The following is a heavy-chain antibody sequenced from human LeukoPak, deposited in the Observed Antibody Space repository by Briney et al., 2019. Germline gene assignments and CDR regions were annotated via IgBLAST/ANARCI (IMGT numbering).Heavy chain of an antibody. J-gene: IGHJ4*02. Sequence: PGGSLRLSCTASGFTFSSYAMNWVRQVPGKGLVWVAAITEGSGGSTYYADSVTGRFTISRDNSKNTLYLLMNSLRAEDTAVYSCAKGLGYCGRPSCAEDYWGQGAQVTVSS. CDR3: AKGLGYCGRPSCAEDY. CDR2: ITEGSGGST. D-gene: IGHD2-2*03. CDR1: GFTFSSYA. V-gene: IGHV3-23*01.